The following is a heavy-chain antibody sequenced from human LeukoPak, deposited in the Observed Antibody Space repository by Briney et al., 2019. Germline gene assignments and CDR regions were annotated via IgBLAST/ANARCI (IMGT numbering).Heavy chain of an antibody. CDR3: AKMAQWLVREPVDY. CDR2: ISDDGVDT. Sequence: GGSLRLSCVASGFSFSKYALSWVLQAPGKGLEWVSAISDDGVDTYHADSVKGRFTISTDHSKTTLYLQMNSLRVEDTAVYYCAKMAQWLVREPVDYWGQGTLVTVSS. J-gene: IGHJ4*02. CDR1: GFSFSKYA. D-gene: IGHD6-19*01. V-gene: IGHV3-23*01.